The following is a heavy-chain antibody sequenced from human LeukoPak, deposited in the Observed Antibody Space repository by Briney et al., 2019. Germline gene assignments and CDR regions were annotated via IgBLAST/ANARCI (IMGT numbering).Heavy chain of an antibody. CDR1: GYTLTELS. D-gene: IGHD3-22*01. Sequence: ASVKVSCKVSGYTLTELSMHWVRQAPGKGLEWMGGFDPEDGETIYAQKFQGRVTMTEDTSTDTAYMELSSLRSEDTAVYYCATVGSRDQYYYDSSGYFRPFDYWGQGTLVTVSS. CDR3: ATVGSRDQYYYDSSGYFRPFDY. J-gene: IGHJ4*02. CDR2: FDPEDGET. V-gene: IGHV1-24*01.